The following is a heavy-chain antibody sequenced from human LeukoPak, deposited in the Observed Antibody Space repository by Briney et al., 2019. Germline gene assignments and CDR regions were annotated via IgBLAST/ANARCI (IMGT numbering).Heavy chain of an antibody. CDR1: GGSISSSSYY. CDR3: AGSSIAARGVDY. CDR2: IYTSGST. Sequence: PSETLSLTCTVSGGSISSSSYYWSWIRQPAGKGLEWIGRIYTSGSTNYNPSLKSRVTMSVDTSKNQFSLKLSSVTAADTAVYYCAGSSIAARGVDYWGQGTLVTVSS. D-gene: IGHD6-6*01. J-gene: IGHJ4*02. V-gene: IGHV4-61*02.